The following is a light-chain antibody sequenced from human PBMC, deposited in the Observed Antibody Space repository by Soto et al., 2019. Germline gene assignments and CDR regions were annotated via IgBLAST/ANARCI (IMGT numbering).Light chain of an antibody. J-gene: IGKJ4*01. CDR2: GAS. V-gene: IGKV3-15*01. CDR3: QQYYDWPPLT. CDR1: QSIMFS. Sequence: EIVMTQSPATLSVSPGARATLSCRASQSIMFSLAWYQQKPGQAPRLLISGASTRATGIPARFSGSGSGKEFTLTISSLQSEDFAVYYCQQYYDWPPLTFGGGTKVEIK.